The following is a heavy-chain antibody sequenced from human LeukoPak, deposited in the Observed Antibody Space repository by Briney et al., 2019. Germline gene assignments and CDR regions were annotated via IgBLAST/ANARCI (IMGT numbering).Heavy chain of an antibody. CDR1: GGTFSSYA. CDR2: IIPILGIA. J-gene: IGHJ3*02. V-gene: IGHV1-69*04. D-gene: IGHD3-10*01. CDR3: AWFGELLSGRGRDYAFDI. Sequence: ASLKVSCMASGGTFSSYAISWVRQAPGQGLEWMGRIIPILGIANYAQKFQGRVTITADKSTSTAYMELSSLRSEDTAVYYCAWFGELLSGRGRDYAFDIWGQGTMVTVSS.